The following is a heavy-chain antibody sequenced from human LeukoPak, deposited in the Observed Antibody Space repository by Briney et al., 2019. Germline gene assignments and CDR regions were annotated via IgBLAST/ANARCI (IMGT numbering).Heavy chain of an antibody. CDR3: ARDSTLRYYFDY. D-gene: IGHD1-1*01. Sequence: PGRSLRLSCAASGFTFSSYAMHWVRQAPGKGLEWVAVISYDGSNKYYADSVKGRFTISRDNSKNTLYLQMNSLRAEDTAVYYCARDSTLRYYFDYWGQGTLVTVSS. CDR2: ISYDGSNK. CDR1: GFTFSSYA. J-gene: IGHJ4*02. V-gene: IGHV3-30-3*01.